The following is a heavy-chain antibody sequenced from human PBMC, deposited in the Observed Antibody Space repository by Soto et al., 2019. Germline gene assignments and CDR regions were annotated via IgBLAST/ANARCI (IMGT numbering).Heavy chain of an antibody. CDR1: GGSFSGYY. J-gene: IGHJ6*02. CDR2: INHSGST. D-gene: IGHD3-10*01. Sequence: SETLSLTCAVYGGSFSGYYWSWIRQPPGKGLEWIGEINHSGSTNYNPSLKSRVTISVDTSKNQFSLKLSSVTAADTAVYYCARAKRVRGVISYYYGMDVWGQGTTVTVSS. V-gene: IGHV4-34*01. CDR3: ARAKRVRGVISYYYGMDV.